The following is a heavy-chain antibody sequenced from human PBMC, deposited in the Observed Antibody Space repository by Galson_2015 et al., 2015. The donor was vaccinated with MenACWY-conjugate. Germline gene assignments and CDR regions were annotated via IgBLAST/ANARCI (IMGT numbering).Heavy chain of an antibody. CDR3: ARHPPGGRGLDV. Sequence: QSGAEVKKSGESLKISCQDSGYSFTTYWIAWVRQMPGRGLEWVGLISPGDSNTRYSPSFQGQVTISADKSISTAYLQWSSLKASDTAMYYCARHPPGGRGLDVWGQGTTVTVSS. J-gene: IGHJ6*02. D-gene: IGHD1-26*01. V-gene: IGHV5-51*01. CDR1: GYSFTTYW. CDR2: ISPGDSNT.